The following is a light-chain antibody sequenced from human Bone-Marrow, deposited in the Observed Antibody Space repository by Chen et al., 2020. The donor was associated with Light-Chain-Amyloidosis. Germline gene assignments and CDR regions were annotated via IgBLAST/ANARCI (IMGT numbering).Light chain of an antibody. Sequence: SYELTQPPSVSVSPGQTARITCSGDDLPTKYAYWYQQKPGQAPVLVIHRDTERPSGISVRFSGSSSGTTATLTIRGVQAEDEADYHCQSADSSGTYEVIFGGGTKLTV. CDR3: QSADSSGTYEVI. J-gene: IGLJ2*01. CDR2: RDT. V-gene: IGLV3-25*03. CDR1: DLPTKY.